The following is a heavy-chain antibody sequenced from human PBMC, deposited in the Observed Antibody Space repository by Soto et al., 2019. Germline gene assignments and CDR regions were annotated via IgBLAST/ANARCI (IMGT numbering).Heavy chain of an antibody. CDR3: GRGDRIKNSEY. J-gene: IGHJ4*02. Sequence: SVTGSCKASGDTFSTYGLTWVRQATGQGLEWMGGIIPIFGTANYAQKIQGRATITADKSTSTANMERSSLRSEDAAVYYGGRGDRIKNSEYWGKGTLVPVS. CDR2: IIPIFGTA. V-gene: IGHV1-69*06. CDR1: GDTFSTYG.